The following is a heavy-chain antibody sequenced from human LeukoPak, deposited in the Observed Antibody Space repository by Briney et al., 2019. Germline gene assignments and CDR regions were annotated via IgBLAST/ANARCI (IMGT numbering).Heavy chain of an antibody. CDR2: ISAYNGNT. V-gene: IGHV1-18*01. D-gene: IGHD3-3*01. CDR3: AREGYDFWSGYFDY. J-gene: IGHJ4*02. Sequence: GASVTVPFTASGYTFTSYGISWVRQAPGQGLEWMGWISAYNGNTNYAQKLQGRVTMTTDTSTSTAYMELRSLGSDDTAVYYCAREGYDFWSGYFDYWGQGTLVTVSS. CDR1: GYTFTSYG.